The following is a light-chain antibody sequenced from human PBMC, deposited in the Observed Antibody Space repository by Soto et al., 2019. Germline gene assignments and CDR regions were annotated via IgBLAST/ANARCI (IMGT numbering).Light chain of an antibody. Sequence: SVLTQPPSASGSPGQSVTISCTGTSSDVGGYNYVSWYQQHPGKAPKVIIYEVSKRPSGVPDRFSGSKSGSTASLTVSGLQAEDEADYYCSSYAVTSIFVFGTGTKV. CDR1: SSDVGGYNY. V-gene: IGLV2-8*01. CDR2: EVS. CDR3: SSYAVTSIFV. J-gene: IGLJ1*01.